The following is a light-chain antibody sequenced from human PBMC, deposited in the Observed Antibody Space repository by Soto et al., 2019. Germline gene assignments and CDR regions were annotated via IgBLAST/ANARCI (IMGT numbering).Light chain of an antibody. J-gene: IGKJ1*01. CDR2: GAS. CDR3: QQHDNWPRT. V-gene: IGKV3-15*01. CDR1: QSVSSS. Sequence: EIVITPSPATLSVSTGERATLYCRASQSVSSSLAWYQQKPGQAPRLLIYGASTRATGIPARFSGSGSGTAFTLTISSLQSEDFAVYYCQQHDNWPRTFGQGTKVDIK.